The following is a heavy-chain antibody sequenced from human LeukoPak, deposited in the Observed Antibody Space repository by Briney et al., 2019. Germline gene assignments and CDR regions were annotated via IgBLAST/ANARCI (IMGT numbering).Heavy chain of an antibody. CDR3: ARDSNLEYSSSRGLGR. V-gene: IGHV4-4*07. CDR2: IYASGST. Sequence: SETLSLTCAVSGYSISSGYYWSWIRQPAGKGLEWIGRIYASGSTYYNPSLKSRVTMSVDTSKNQFSLRLTTVTAADTAVYCARDSNLEYSSSRGLGRWGQGTLVTVSS. CDR1: GYSISSGYY. J-gene: IGHJ4*02. D-gene: IGHD6-6*01.